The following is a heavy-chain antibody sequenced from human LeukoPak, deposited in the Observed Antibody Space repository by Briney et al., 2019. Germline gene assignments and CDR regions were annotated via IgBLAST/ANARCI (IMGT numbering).Heavy chain of an antibody. D-gene: IGHD6-13*01. V-gene: IGHV3-74*01. CDR3: QRDFMTAAGIH. Sequence: GGSLRLSCVASGFTLSSYWMHWVRQAPGKGLVWVSGINYDGSDTRYADTAKGRFTISRDNAKNTLYLQINSLRAEDTAVYYCQRDFMTAAGIHWGQGTLVTVSS. CDR1: GFTLSSYW. CDR2: INYDGSDT. J-gene: IGHJ4*02.